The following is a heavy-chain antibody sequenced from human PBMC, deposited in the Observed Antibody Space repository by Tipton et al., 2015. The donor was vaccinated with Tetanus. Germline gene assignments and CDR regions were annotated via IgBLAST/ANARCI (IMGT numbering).Heavy chain of an antibody. Sequence: QLVQSGAEVKKPGESLKISCKGSGHSFTTYWIGWVRQMPGKGLEWMGIIYPGDSDTRYSPSFQGQVTISADKSISTAYLQWSSLKASDTAMYYCARQQVDYYDSSGYSPFDYWGQGTLVTVSS. CDR1: GHSFTTYW. D-gene: IGHD3-22*01. V-gene: IGHV5-51*01. CDR2: IYPGDSDT. J-gene: IGHJ4*02. CDR3: ARQQVDYYDSSGYSPFDY.